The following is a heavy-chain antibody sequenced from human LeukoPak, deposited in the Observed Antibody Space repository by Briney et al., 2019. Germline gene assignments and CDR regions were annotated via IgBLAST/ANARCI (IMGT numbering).Heavy chain of an antibody. J-gene: IGHJ5*02. Sequence: ASVKVSCKASGYTFTSYYMHWVRQAPGQGLEWMGIINPSGGSTSYAQKFQGRVTMTRDTSTSTVYMGLGSLRSEDTAVYYCARSLYSGYDEGLIWFDPWGQGTLVTVSS. D-gene: IGHD5-12*01. V-gene: IGHV1-46*01. CDR3: ARSLYSGYDEGLIWFDP. CDR2: INPSGGST. CDR1: GYTFTSYY.